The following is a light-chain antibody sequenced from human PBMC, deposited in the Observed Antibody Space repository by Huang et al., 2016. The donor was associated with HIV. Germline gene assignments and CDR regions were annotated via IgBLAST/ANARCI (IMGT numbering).Light chain of an antibody. V-gene: IGKV3-15*01. CDR2: GAS. CDR3: QQYNNWPPGYT. CDR1: QNISNN. J-gene: IGKJ2*01. Sequence: EIVMTQSPAILSVSPGERVTLSCRASQNISNNLTWYQQTPGQAPRLLIHGASTRATRIPAMFSGSGSGTEFTLTVSSLHSEDFAVYYCQQYNNWPPGYTFGQGTNLEIK.